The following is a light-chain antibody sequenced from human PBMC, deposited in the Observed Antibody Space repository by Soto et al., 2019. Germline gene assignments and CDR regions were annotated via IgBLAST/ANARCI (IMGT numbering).Light chain of an antibody. Sequence: SVLSQPPSASGTPGQRVTISCSGSSSNIGSNTVSWYQQLPQMAPKLLIFSNNQRPSGVPDRFSGSKSGTSASLAISGLQYEDEVDYYCATCADCLHSYDFGTRTMDTV. CDR1: SSNIGSNT. V-gene: IGLV1-44*01. CDR3: ATCADCLHSYD. CDR2: SNN. J-gene: IGLJ1*01.